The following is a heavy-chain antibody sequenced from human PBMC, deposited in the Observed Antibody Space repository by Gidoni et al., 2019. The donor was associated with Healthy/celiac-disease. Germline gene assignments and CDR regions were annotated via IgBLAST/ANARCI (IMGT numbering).Heavy chain of an antibody. Sequence: QLQLQESGPGLVKPSETLSLTCTVAGGYISSSSYYWGWISQPPGKGLEWIGSIYYSGSTYYNPSLKSRVTISVDTSKNQFSLKLSSVTAADTAVYYCSRQGSRQCLETDYYYGMDVWGQGTTVTVSS. D-gene: IGHD6-19*01. J-gene: IGHJ6*02. CDR3: SRQGSRQCLETDYYYGMDV. CDR1: GGYISSSSYY. V-gene: IGHV4-39*01. CDR2: IYYSGST.